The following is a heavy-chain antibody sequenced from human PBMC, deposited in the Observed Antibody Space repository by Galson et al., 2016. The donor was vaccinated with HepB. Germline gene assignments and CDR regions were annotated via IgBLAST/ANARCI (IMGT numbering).Heavy chain of an antibody. CDR2: ISWNSGSI. Sequence: SLRLSCAASGFTFDNYAMHWVRQVPGKGLEWVSGISWNSGSIGFADSVKGRFTISRDNAKNSLYLQMNSLRTEDTALYYCASLGGGSYTAYGFDIWGQGTMVTVSS. J-gene: IGHJ3*02. CDR1: GFTFDNYA. V-gene: IGHV3-9*01. CDR3: ASLGGGSYTAYGFDI. D-gene: IGHD1-26*01.